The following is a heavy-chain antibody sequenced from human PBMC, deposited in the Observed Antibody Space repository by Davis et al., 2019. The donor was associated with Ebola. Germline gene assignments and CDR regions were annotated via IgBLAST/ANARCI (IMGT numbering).Heavy chain of an antibody. D-gene: IGHD4-17*01. Sequence: GESLKISCAASGFTFSSHNMVWVRQAPGKGLEWVSSISSASIYMYYADSVKGRFTISRDNARNSLFLQMNSLRAEDTAIYYCATLGYGDYENWGQGTLVTVSS. V-gene: IGHV3-21*01. CDR2: ISSASIYM. CDR3: ATLGYGDYEN. J-gene: IGHJ4*02. CDR1: GFTFSSHN.